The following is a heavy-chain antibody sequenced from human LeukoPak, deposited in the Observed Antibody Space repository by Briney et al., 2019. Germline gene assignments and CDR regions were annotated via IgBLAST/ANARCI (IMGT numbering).Heavy chain of an antibody. Sequence: ASVKVSCKASGYTFTSYGISWVRQAPGQGLEWMGWISAYNGNTNYAQKLQGRVTMTTDTSTSTAYKELRSLRSDDTAVYYCARDWASGYCSSTSCYRPPFDYWGQGTLVTVSS. CDR1: GYTFTSYG. CDR3: ARDWASGYCSSTSCYRPPFDY. D-gene: IGHD2-2*02. J-gene: IGHJ4*02. CDR2: ISAYNGNT. V-gene: IGHV1-18*01.